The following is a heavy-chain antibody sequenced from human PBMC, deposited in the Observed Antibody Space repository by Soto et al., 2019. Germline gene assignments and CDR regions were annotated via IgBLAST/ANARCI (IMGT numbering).Heavy chain of an antibody. CDR2: FDPEDGET. V-gene: IGHV1-24*01. CDR3: ATVGSLIYYYGMDV. CDR1: GYTLTELS. D-gene: IGHD2-2*03. J-gene: IGHJ6*02. Sequence: ASVKVSCKVSGYTLTELSMHWVRQAPGKGLEWMGGFDPEDGETIYAQKFQGRVTMTEDTSTDTAYMELSSLRSEDTAVYYCATVGSLIYYYGMDVWGQGTTVTVSS.